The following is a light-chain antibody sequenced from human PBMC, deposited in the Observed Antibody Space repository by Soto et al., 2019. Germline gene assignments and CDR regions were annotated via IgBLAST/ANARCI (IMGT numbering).Light chain of an antibody. Sequence: DIQMTQSPSSVSASVGDRVTITCRASQSISNWLSWYQQKAGKAPNLLIYGASTLQRGVQSRFSGSVSGAGFTLTISCLHPEDLAPNGIQQASSFPFTFGRGTNL. V-gene: IGKV1-12*01. CDR2: GAS. CDR3: QQASSFPFT. J-gene: IGKJ2*01. CDR1: QSISNW.